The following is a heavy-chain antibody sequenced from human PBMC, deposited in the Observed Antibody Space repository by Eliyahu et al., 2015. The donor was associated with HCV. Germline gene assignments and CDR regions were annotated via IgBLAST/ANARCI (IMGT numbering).Heavy chain of an antibody. Sequence: QVQLVESGGGVVQPGRSLRLSCAASGFTFSSYGMHWVRQAPGKGLEWVAVIWYDGSNKYYADSVKGRFTISRDNSKNTLYLQMNSLRAEDTAVYYCARDSIYDSSGYWYPRANLVGGPLDYWGQGTLVTVSS. CDR1: GFTFSSYG. V-gene: IGHV3-33*01. D-gene: IGHD3-22*01. CDR3: ARDSIYDSSGYWYPRANLVGGPLDY. J-gene: IGHJ4*02. CDR2: IWYDGSNK.